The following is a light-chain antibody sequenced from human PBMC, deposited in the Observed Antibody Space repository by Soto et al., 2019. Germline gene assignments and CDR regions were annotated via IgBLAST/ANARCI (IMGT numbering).Light chain of an antibody. CDR3: CSYAGSYTSLYV. V-gene: IGLV2-11*01. J-gene: IGLJ1*01. Sequence: QSALTQPPSASGSLGQSVTFSCTGTSSDVGGYNYVSWYQQHPGKAPKLMIYDVSKRPSGVPDRFSGSKSGNTASLTISGLQAEDEADYYCCSYAGSYTSLYVFGTGTKVTVL. CDR2: DVS. CDR1: SSDVGGYNY.